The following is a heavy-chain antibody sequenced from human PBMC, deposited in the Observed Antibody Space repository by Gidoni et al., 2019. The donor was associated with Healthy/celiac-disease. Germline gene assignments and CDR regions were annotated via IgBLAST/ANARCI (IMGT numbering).Heavy chain of an antibody. J-gene: IGHJ4*02. V-gene: IGHV3-53*02. CDR1: GFTVSTTY. CDR2: VDSCVST. D-gene: IGHD1-7*01. Sequence: EVQLVETGGGLIQPGGSLRLSCAVSGFTVSTTYMSCVRQAPGKGLQWVAVVDSCVSTYYADSVKGRFTISRANSKNTLYLQMNSLRAEDTAVYYCARGGGPNWNYVGGGDFDYWGQGTLVTVSS. CDR3: ARGGGPNWNYVGGGDFDY.